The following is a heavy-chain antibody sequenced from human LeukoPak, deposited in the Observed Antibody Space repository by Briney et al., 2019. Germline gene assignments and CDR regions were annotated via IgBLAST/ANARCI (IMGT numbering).Heavy chain of an antibody. D-gene: IGHD2-21*02. CDR1: GYSFTSYW. V-gene: IGHV5-51*03. CDR3: ARVRTCGGDCYSHFAY. CDR2: IYPGDSDT. J-gene: IGHJ4*02. Sequence: GESLKISCKGSGYSFTSYWIGWVRQMPGKGLEWMGIIYPGDSDTRYSPSFQGQVTISADKSISTAYLQWSSLKASDTAMYYCARVRTCGGDCYSHFAYWGQGTLVTVSS.